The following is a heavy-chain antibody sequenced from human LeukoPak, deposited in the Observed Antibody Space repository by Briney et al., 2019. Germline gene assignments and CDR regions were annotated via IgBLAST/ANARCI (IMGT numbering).Heavy chain of an antibody. Sequence: GGSLRLSCAASESSFRNFWMHWVRQVPGKWLVWVSRINSDGSNTAYADSVKGRFTISRDNAKNTLHLQMNDLRAEDTAVYYCACDSPHDHTVGFDYWGQGTLVTVSP. D-gene: IGHD2-21*01. CDR3: ACDSPHDHTVGFDY. CDR1: ESSFRNFW. V-gene: IGHV3-74*01. J-gene: IGHJ4*02. CDR2: INSDGSNT.